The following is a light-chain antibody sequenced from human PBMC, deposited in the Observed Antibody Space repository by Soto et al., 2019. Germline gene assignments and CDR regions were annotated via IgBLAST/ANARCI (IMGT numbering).Light chain of an antibody. V-gene: IGKV3-20*01. J-gene: IGKJ5*01. CDR3: QQYGSSPIT. CDR2: DAS. CDR1: RRINLN. Sequence: IVITQSASTLSLSPGERATLSCRASRRINLNLAWYQQKPGQAPRLLISDASGRATGIPDRFSGSGSETDFSLTINRLEPEDFAVYFCQQYGSSPITFGQGTRLEIK.